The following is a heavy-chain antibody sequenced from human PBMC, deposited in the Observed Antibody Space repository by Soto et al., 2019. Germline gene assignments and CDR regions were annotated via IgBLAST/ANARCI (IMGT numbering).Heavy chain of an antibody. Sequence: SETLSLTCAVSGGSISSSNCWSWVRQPPGKGLEWIGEIYYSGSTYYNPSLKSRVTISVDTSKNQFSLKLGSVTAADTAVYYCARHIVVVPAAISNWFDPWGQGTLVTVSS. D-gene: IGHD2-2*01. V-gene: IGHV4-4*02. CDR2: IYYSGST. CDR3: ARHIVVVPAAISNWFDP. CDR1: GGSISSSNC. J-gene: IGHJ5*02.